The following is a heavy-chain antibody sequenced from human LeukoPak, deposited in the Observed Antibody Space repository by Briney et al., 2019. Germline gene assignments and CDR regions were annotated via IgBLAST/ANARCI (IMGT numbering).Heavy chain of an antibody. D-gene: IGHD1-1*01. CDR2: INPNSGGT. CDR1: GYTFTGYY. Sequence: GASVKVSCKASGYTFTGYYMHWVRQAPGQGLELMGWINPNSGGTNYAQKFQGRVTMTRDTSISTAYMELSRLRSDDTAVYYCARGSYNWNDGGYYFDYWGQGTLVTVSS. J-gene: IGHJ4*02. CDR3: ARGSYNWNDGGYYFDY. V-gene: IGHV1-2*02.